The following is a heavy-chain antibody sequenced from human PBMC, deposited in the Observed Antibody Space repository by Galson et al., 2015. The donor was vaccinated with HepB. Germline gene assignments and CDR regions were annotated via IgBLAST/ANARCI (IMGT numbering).Heavy chain of an antibody. CDR2: ISSNGGNT. D-gene: IGHD6-19*01. J-gene: IGHJ3*02. CDR1: GFTFSSSA. Sequence: SLRLSCAASGFTFSSSAMYWVRQAPGKGLEYVSAISSNGGNTYHADSVKGRFSISRDNSKNTLYLQMNSLKTEDTAVYYCTRVRDGSGWYGDAFDIWGQGTMVTVSS. V-gene: IGHV3-64*04. CDR3: TRVRDGSGWYGDAFDI.